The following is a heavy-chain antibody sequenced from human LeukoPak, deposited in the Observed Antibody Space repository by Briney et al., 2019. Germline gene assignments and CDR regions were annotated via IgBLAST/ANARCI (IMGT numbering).Heavy chain of an antibody. CDR1: GFTFSSYS. CDR3: ARAKRNGFDI. Sequence: GGSLRLSCAASGFTFSSYSMNWVRQAPGKGLEGISYISGTSSTIYYADSVKGRFTISRDNAKNSLYLQMNSLRAEDTAVYYCARAKRNGFDIWGQGTMVTVSS. CDR2: ISGTSSTI. V-gene: IGHV3-48*01. J-gene: IGHJ3*02.